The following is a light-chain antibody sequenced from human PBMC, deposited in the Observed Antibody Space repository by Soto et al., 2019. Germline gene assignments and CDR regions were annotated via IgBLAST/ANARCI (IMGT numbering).Light chain of an antibody. Sequence: EIQMTQSPSTLSASVGDRVTITCRASQSISTWVAWYQQRPGKAPKALIYDASNLQSGVPSRFSGSGSGTEFTLTISSLQPDDFATYFCQQYNEYLYTFGQGTKLEIK. V-gene: IGKV1-5*01. CDR2: DAS. CDR3: QQYNEYLYT. CDR1: QSISTW. J-gene: IGKJ2*01.